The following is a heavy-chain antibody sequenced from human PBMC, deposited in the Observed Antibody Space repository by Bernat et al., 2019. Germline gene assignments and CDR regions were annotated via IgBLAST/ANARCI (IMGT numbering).Heavy chain of an antibody. CDR3: ARGAPDVVVPAAIPGWFDP. CDR2: INPNSGGT. D-gene: IGHD2-2*02. Sequence: QVQLVQSGAEVKKPGASVKVSCKASGYTFTGYYMHWVRQAPGQGLEWMGWINPNSGGTNYAQKCQGWVTMTRDTSISTAYMELSRLRSDETAVYYCARGAPDVVVPAAIPGWFDPWGQGTLVTVSS. V-gene: IGHV1-2*04. CDR1: GYTFTGYY. J-gene: IGHJ5*02.